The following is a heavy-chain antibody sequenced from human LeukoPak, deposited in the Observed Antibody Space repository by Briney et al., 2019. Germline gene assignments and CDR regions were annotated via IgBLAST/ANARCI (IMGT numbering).Heavy chain of an antibody. D-gene: IGHD4-23*01. J-gene: IGHJ4*02. CDR2: INPNSGGT. CDR1: GYTFTGYY. CDR3: ARDRPSTVVHSPYFDY. V-gene: IGHV1-2*02. Sequence: ASVKVSCKASGYTFTGYYMHWVRQAPGQGLEWMGWINPNSGGTNYAQKFQGRVTMTRDTSISTAYMELSRLRSDDTAVYYCARDRPSTVVHSPYFDYWGQGTLVTVSS.